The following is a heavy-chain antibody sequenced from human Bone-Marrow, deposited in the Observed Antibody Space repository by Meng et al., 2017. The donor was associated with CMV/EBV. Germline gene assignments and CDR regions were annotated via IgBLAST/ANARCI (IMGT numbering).Heavy chain of an antibody. CDR3: ARDLKVDTAMVGVDY. Sequence: ASVTVSCKASGYTFTSYGISWVRQAPGQGLEWMGWISAYNGNTNYAQKLQGRVTMTTDTSTSTAYMELRSLRSDDTAVYYCARDLKVDTAMVGVDYWGQGTLVTVSS. D-gene: IGHD5-18*01. CDR1: GYTFTSYG. CDR2: ISAYNGNT. V-gene: IGHV1-18*01. J-gene: IGHJ4*02.